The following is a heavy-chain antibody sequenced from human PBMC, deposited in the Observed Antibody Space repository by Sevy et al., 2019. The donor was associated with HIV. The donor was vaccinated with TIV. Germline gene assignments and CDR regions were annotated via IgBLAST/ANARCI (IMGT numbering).Heavy chain of an antibody. D-gene: IGHD5-18*01. J-gene: IGHJ4*02. CDR3: ARDVDTPFVRSFDS. Sequence: GGSLRLSCVVSGLTFSSDSMNWVRQAPGKGLEWLAYIRSSSRTIYYASSVEGRFTISRDNDKKSVFLQMNKRRDEDSATYYCARDVDTPFVRSFDSWGQGTLVTVSS. CDR2: IRSSSRTI. CDR1: GLTFSSDS. V-gene: IGHV3-48*02.